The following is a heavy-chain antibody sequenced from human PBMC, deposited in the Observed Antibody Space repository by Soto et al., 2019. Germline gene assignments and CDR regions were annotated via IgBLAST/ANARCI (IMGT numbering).Heavy chain of an antibody. CDR1: GFTFDYYW. CDR3: ARGGDPDY. D-gene: IGHD2-21*02. V-gene: IGHV3-74*01. CDR2: LQTDGSHP. J-gene: IGHJ4*02. Sequence: EVQLVESGGGLVQPGGSLRLSCVASGFTFDYYWMHWVRQAPGEGLMWVSRLQTDGSHPAYADSVKGRFTISRDNAKNTLYRQRNKRRAEDTAVYYCARGGDPDYWGQGTLVTVSS.